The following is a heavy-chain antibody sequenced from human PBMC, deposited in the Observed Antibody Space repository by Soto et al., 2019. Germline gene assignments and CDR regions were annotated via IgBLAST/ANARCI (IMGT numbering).Heavy chain of an antibody. CDR1: GYIFTNYD. CDR2: INPNSGNT. Sequence: ASVKVSCKASGYIFTNYDINWVRQATGQGLEYLGWINPNSGNTNYAQKLQGRVTMTTDTSTSTAYMELRSLRSDDTAVYYCARDYCSSTSCPSPDDYWGQGTLVTVSS. V-gene: IGHV1-18*01. CDR3: ARDYCSSTSCPSPDDY. D-gene: IGHD2-2*01. J-gene: IGHJ4*02.